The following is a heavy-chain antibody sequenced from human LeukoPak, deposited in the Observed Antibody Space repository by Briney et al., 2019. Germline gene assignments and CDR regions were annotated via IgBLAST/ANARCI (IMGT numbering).Heavy chain of an antibody. V-gene: IGHV4-34*01. Sequence: SETLSLTCAVYGGSFSGYYWSWIRQPPGKGLEWIGEINHSGSTNYNPSLKSRVTISVDTSKNQFSLKLSSVTAADTAVCYCARGLYDYVWGSYRYPHLDYWGQGTLVTVSS. CDR3: ARGLYDYVWGSYRYPHLDY. CDR1: GGSFSGYY. CDR2: INHSGST. J-gene: IGHJ4*02. D-gene: IGHD3-16*02.